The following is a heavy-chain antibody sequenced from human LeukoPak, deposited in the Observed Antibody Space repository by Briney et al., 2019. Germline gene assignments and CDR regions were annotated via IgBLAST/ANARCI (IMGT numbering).Heavy chain of an antibody. CDR1: GGSISSYY. D-gene: IGHD3-22*01. CDR3: TREDRPFCPFAY. CDR2: ISHDGTT. J-gene: IGHJ4*02. V-gene: IGHV4-59*12. Sequence: SETLSLTCTVSGGSISSYYWSWVRQAPGKGLEWIGEISHDGTTNYNPSLRSRVAMSLDRANNQFSLSLTSVTAADTAVYYCTREDRPFCPFAYWGQGVLVTVSS.